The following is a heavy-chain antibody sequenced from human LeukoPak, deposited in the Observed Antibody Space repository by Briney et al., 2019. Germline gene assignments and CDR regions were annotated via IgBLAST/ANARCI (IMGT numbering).Heavy chain of an antibody. J-gene: IGHJ5*02. CDR2: ISYDGSNK. D-gene: IGHD2-15*01. V-gene: IGHV3-30-3*01. CDR1: GFTFSNYA. Sequence: PGKSLRLSCAASGFTFSNYAMHWVRQAPGKGLEWVAVISYDGSNKYYADSVKGRFTISRDNSKNTLYLQMNSLRAEDTAVYYCARRYCSGGSCYTPDLWGQGTLVTVSS. CDR3: ARRYCSGGSCYTPDL.